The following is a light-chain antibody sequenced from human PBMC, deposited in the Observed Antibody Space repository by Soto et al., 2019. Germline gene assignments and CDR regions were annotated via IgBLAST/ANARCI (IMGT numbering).Light chain of an antibody. CDR2: EVS. V-gene: IGLV2-14*01. CDR3: SSYTSSSTLV. J-gene: IGLJ2*01. CDR1: SSDIGAFNY. Sequence: QSVLPQPASVSGSPGQSITISCTGSSSDIGAFNYVAWYQQNPGKAPKLMIYEVSNRPSGISNRFSGSKSGNTASLTLSGLQAEDEADYYCSSYTSSSTLVFGGGTKVTVL.